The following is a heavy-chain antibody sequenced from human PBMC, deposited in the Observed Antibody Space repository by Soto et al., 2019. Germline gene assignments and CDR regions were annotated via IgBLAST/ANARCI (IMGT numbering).Heavy chain of an antibody. Sequence: QLQLQESGPGLVKPSETLSLTCTVSGGSISSSSYYWGWIRQPPGKGLGWIGSIYYSGSTYYNPSLLSRFXXXVXPSKNHSSLKLGSVTAADTAVYSCARHTPAISISDHWGQGTLVTVSS. J-gene: IGHJ4*02. CDR1: GGSISSSSYY. D-gene: IGHD2-15*01. V-gene: IGHV4-39*01. CDR3: ARHTPAISISDH. CDR2: IYYSGST.